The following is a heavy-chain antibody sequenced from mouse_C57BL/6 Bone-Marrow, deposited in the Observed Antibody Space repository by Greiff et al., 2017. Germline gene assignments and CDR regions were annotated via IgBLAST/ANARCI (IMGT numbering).Heavy chain of an antibody. Sequence: EVQLQQSGAELVRPGASVKLSCTASGFNIKDDYMHWVKQRPEQGLEWIGWIDPENGDTEYASKFQGKATITAATSSNTAYLQLSSLTSEDTAVYYCTTSLNWDVDYWGQGTTLTVSS. CDR1: GFNIKDDY. D-gene: IGHD4-1*01. CDR2: IDPENGDT. CDR3: TTSLNWDVDY. J-gene: IGHJ2*01. V-gene: IGHV14-4*01.